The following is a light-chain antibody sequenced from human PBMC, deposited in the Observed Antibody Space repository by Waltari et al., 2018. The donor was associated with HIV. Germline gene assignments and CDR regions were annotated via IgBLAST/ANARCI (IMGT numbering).Light chain of an antibody. Sequence: QSALTQPPSASGSPGQSVTISCTGSSSDIGGYAFVSWFKQHPGKAPKLVIYEVYKRPSGVPDRFSGSKSGNTASLTVSGLQAEDEAYYHCSSYAGNYNLVFGGGTKLTVL. CDR1: SSDIGGYAF. CDR3: SSYAGNYNLV. V-gene: IGLV2-8*01. J-gene: IGLJ3*02. CDR2: EVY.